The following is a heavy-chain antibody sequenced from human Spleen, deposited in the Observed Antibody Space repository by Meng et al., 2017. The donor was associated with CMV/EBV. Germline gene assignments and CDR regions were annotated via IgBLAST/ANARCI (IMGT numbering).Heavy chain of an antibody. Sequence: GSLRLSCTVSYGSITSYYWSWIRQPPGKGLEWIGYIYYGGSTSYKPSLKSRVIISVDTSKTQFSLKLSSVTAADTAVHYCARGLRSETTFDYWGQGALVTVSS. CDR1: YGSITSYY. V-gene: IGHV4-59*01. D-gene: IGHD1/OR15-1a*01. CDR2: IYYGGST. CDR3: ARGLRSETTFDY. J-gene: IGHJ4*02.